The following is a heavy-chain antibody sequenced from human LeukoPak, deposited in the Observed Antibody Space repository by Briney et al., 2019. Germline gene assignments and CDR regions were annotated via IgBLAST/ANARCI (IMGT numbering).Heavy chain of an antibody. V-gene: IGHV3-7*01. CDR2: IKKEGSEK. Sequence: GGSLRLSCAASGFTFSSYWMSWVRQAPGKGLEWVANIKKEGSEKYYVDSVKGRFTISRDNAKNSLYLQMNSLRAEDTAVYYCARDFFDFWSGYHRNFDYWGQGTLVTVSS. CDR3: ARDFFDFWSGYHRNFDY. D-gene: IGHD3-3*01. CDR1: GFTFSSYW. J-gene: IGHJ4*02.